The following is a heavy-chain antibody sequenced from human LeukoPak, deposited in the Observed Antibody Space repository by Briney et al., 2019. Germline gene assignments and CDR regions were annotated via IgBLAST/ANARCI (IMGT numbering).Heavy chain of an antibody. J-gene: IGHJ4*02. CDR1: GFTFDDYA. D-gene: IGHD3-22*01. CDR3: AKAAYYYDSSQPLDY. Sequence: PGRSLRLSCAASGFTFDDYAMHWVRQAPGKGLEWVSGISWNSGSIGYADSVKGRFTISRDNAKNSLYLQMNSLRAEDTALYYCAKAAYYYDSSQPLDYWGQGTLVTVSS. V-gene: IGHV3-9*01. CDR2: ISWNSGSI.